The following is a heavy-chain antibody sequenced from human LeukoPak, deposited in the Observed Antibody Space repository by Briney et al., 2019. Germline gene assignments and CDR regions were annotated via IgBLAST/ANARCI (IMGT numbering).Heavy chain of an antibody. D-gene: IGHD3-16*02. V-gene: IGHV1-18*01. CDR1: GYTFTSYG. CDR2: ISAYNGNT. J-gene: IGHJ4*02. Sequence: ASVTVSCKASGYTFTSYGISWVRQAPGQGLEWMGRISAYNGNTNYAQKLQGRVTMTTDTSTSTAYMELRSLRSDDTAVYYCARDSGVIRTRYFDYWGQGTLVTVSS. CDR3: ARDSGVIRTRYFDY.